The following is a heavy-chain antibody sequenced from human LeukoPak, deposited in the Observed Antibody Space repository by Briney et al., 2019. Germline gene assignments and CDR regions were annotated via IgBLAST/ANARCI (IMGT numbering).Heavy chain of an antibody. J-gene: IGHJ6*03. CDR1: GYTFTGYY. CDR2: INPNSGGT. D-gene: IGHD4-17*01. Sequence: ASVKVSCKASGYTFTGYYMHWVRQAPGQGLEWMGRINPNSGGTNYAQKFQGRVTMTRETSISTAYMELSRLRSDDTAVYYCARSYGDYGNHYYYMDVWGKGTTVTVSS. CDR3: ARSYGDYGNHYYYMDV. V-gene: IGHV1-2*06.